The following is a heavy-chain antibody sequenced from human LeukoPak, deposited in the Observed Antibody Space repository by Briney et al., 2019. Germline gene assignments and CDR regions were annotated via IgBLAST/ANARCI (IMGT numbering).Heavy chain of an antibody. CDR3: ATGYCSSTSCSRPFDY. D-gene: IGHD2-2*01. CDR1: GFTFSSYS. Sequence: GGSLRLSCAASGFTFSSYSMNWVRQAPGKGLEWVSSISSSSSYIYYADSLKGRFTISRDNAKNSLYLEMNSLRAEDTAVYYCATGYCSSTSCSRPFDYWGQGTLVTVSS. CDR2: ISSSSSYI. J-gene: IGHJ4*02. V-gene: IGHV3-21*01.